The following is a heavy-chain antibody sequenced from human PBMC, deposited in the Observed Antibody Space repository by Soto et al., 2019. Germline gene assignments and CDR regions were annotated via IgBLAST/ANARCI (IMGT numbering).Heavy chain of an antibody. J-gene: IGHJ5*02. CDR3: AKGAETYLRVCDS. CDR1: GFTFSSYA. Sequence: PGGSLRLSCAASGFTFSSYAMSWVRQAPGKGLEWVSAISGTGGSTYYADSVKGRFTISRDNSKNTLYLQMNSLRVEDTALYYCAKGAETYLRVCDSWGQGTLVTVSS. V-gene: IGHV3-23*01. CDR2: ISGTGGST. D-gene: IGHD2-21*01.